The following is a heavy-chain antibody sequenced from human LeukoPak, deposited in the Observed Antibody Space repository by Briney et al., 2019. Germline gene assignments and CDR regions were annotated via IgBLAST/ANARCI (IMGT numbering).Heavy chain of an antibody. D-gene: IGHD3-3*01. V-gene: IGHV1-18*04. CDR3: ARGYYDFWSGYYKGWFDP. CDR1: GYTFTGYY. J-gene: IGHJ5*02. CDR2: ISAYNGNT. Sequence: ASVKVSCKASGYTFTGYYMHWVRQAPGQGLEWTGWISAYNGNTNYAQKLQGRVTMTTDTSTSTAYMELRSLRSDDTAVYYCARGYYDFWSGYYKGWFDPWGQGTLVTVSS.